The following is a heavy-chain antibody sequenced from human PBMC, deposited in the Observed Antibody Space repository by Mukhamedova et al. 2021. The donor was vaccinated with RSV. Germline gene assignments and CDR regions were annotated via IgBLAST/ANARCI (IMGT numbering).Heavy chain of an antibody. J-gene: IGHJ5*02. CDR3: ARATVRAPYYYDSSGYYSRFDP. CDR2: IYYSGST. D-gene: IGHD3-22*01. V-gene: IGHV4-30-4*08. Sequence: SWIRQPPGKGLEWIGYIYYSGSTYYNPSLKSRVTISVDTSKNQFSLKLSSVTAADTAVYYCARATVRAPYYYDSSGYYSRFDPWG.